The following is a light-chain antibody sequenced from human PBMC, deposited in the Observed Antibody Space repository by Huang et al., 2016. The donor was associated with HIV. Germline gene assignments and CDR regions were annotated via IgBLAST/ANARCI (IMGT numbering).Light chain of an antibody. Sequence: IVMTQSSLSLLVTPGEAASISCRSSQSLLKDKGNNYLDWYLQKPGQSPRLLIYMAFDRGAGVPDRFSGSGSGTDFTLKSSRVEAEDVGVYYCMQALQTPYTLGQGTKLEIK. J-gene: IGKJ2*01. CDR1: QSLLKDKGNNY. V-gene: IGKV2-28*01. CDR2: MAF. CDR3: MQALQTPYT.